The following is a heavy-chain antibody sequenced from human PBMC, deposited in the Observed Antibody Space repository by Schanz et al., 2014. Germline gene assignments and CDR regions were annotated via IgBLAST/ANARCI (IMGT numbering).Heavy chain of an antibody. CDR2: IIPILGIA. J-gene: IGHJ6*03. V-gene: IGHV1-69*02. Sequence: QVQLVQSEAEVKKPGSSVKVSCKASGGTFSSYTISWVRQAPGQGLEWMGRIIPILGIANYAQNFQGRVTITADKSTSTAYMELTSLRSEDTAVYYCAGTYCSSTSCYTGYYYMDVWGKGTTVNASS. CDR1: GGTFSSYT. D-gene: IGHD2-2*02. CDR3: AGTYCSSTSCYTGYYYMDV.